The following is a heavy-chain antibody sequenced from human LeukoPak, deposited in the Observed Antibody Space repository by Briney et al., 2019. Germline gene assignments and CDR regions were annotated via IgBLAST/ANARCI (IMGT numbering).Heavy chain of an antibody. CDR2: INSDWSST. J-gene: IGHJ4*02. CDR3: ARARKYGDYDLDY. D-gene: IGHD4-17*01. CDR1: GFTFSSYW. Sequence: GGSLRLSCAASGFTFSSYWMHWVRQAPGKGLVWVSRINSDWSSTSYADSGKGRFTISRNNAKNTLYLQMNSLRAEDTAVYYCARARKYGDYDLDYWGQGTLVTVSS. V-gene: IGHV3-74*01.